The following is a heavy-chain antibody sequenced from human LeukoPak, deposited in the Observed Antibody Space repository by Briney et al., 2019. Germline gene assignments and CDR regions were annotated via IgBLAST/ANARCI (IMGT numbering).Heavy chain of an antibody. CDR1: GYTFTSYG. CDR3: ARDALVVVAATQNNWFDP. CDR2: ISAYNGNT. Sequence: ASVKVSCKASGYTFTSYGISWVRQAPGQGLEWMGWISAYNGNTNYAQKLQGRVTMTTNTSTSTAYMELRSLRSVDTAVYYCARDALVVVAATQNNWFDPWGQGTLVTVSS. V-gene: IGHV1-18*01. J-gene: IGHJ5*02. D-gene: IGHD2-15*01.